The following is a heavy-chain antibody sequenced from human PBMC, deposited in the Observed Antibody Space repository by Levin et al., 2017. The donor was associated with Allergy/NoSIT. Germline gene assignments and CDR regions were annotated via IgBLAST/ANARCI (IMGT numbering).Heavy chain of an antibody. J-gene: IGHJ3*01. CDR1: GFTFSRHD. Sequence: GASVKVSCAASGFTFSRHDMHWVRQVPGKSPEWVSVINTADITDYSDSVKGRFTISRDNGKNTFYLQMNSLRAGDTAVYYCAREGLEGLDAFDAWGRGTMVTVSS. CDR2: INTADIT. D-gene: IGHD3-16*01. CDR3: AREGLEGLDAFDA. V-gene: IGHV3-13*04.